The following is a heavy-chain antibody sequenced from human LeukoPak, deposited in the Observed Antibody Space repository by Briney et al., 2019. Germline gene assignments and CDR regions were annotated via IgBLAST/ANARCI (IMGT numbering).Heavy chain of an antibody. CDR2: IWYDGSNK. Sequence: GGSLRLSCAASGFTFSSYGMHWVRQAPGKGLEWVAVIWYDGSNKYYADSAKGRFTISRDNSKNTLYLQMNSLRAEDTAVYYCARVVPAAMMPGDAFDIWGQGTMVTVSS. CDR3: ARVVPAAMMPGDAFDI. V-gene: IGHV3-33*01. CDR1: GFTFSSYG. J-gene: IGHJ3*02. D-gene: IGHD2-2*01.